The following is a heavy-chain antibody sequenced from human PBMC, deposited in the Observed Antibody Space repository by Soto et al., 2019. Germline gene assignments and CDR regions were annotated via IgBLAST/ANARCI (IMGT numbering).Heavy chain of an antibody. CDR1: GYTFTSYG. CDR3: AREVVVDAQDYYYYGMDV. Sequence: GASVKVSCKASGYTFTSYGISWVRQAPGQGLEWMGWISAYNGNTNYAQKLQGRVTMTTDTSTSTAYMELRSLRSDDTAVYYCAREVVVDAQDYYYYGMDVWGQGTTVTVSS. D-gene: IGHD2-15*01. J-gene: IGHJ6*02. CDR2: ISAYNGNT. V-gene: IGHV1-18*01.